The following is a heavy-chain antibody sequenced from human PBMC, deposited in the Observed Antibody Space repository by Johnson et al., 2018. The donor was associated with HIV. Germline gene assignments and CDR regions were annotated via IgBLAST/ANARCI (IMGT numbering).Heavy chain of an antibody. CDR3: ARALARLDAFGI. Sequence: VQLVESGGGVVQPGWSLRLSCAASGFTFSSYDMHWVRQATGKCLEWVSAIGTAGDTYYPGSAKGRFTISRENAKNSLYLQMNSLRAVDTAVYYCARALARLDAFGIWGQGTMVTVSS. J-gene: IGHJ3*02. V-gene: IGHV3-13*01. CDR1: GFTFSSYD. CDR2: IGTAGDT.